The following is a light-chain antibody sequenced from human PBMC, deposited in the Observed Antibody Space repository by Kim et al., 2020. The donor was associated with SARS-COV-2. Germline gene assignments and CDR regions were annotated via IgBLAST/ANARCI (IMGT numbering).Light chain of an antibody. V-gene: IGLV2-11*03. CDR3: CSYAGSSTWV. CDR1: SSDVGGYIH. Sequence: GQSVAISCTGTSSDVGGYIHVSWYQQHPGKAPKLMIFDVTKRPSGVPDRFSGSKSGNTASLTISGLQAEDEADYWCCSYAGSSTWVFGGGTKLTVL. J-gene: IGLJ3*02. CDR2: DVT.